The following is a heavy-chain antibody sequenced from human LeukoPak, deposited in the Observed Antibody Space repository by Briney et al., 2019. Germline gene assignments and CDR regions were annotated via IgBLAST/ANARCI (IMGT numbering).Heavy chain of an antibody. CDR1: GFTFSAYW. Sequence: GGSLRLSCAASGFTFSAYWMSWVRQAPGKGLEWVANIKQDGSDKYYVDSVKGRFTISRDNAKNSLYLQMSSLRAEDTAVYYCARKTVVGSYFDYWGQGTPVTVSS. J-gene: IGHJ4*02. CDR2: IKQDGSDK. V-gene: IGHV3-7*03. D-gene: IGHD4-23*01. CDR3: ARKTVVGSYFDY.